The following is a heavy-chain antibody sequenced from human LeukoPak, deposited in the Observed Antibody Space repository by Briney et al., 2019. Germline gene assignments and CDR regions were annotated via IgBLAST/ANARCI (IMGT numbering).Heavy chain of an antibody. CDR3: ARDASGARIAGY. CDR1: GFTFSSYG. J-gene: IGHJ4*02. V-gene: IGHV3-30*03. Sequence: GGSLRLSCAASGFTFSSYGMHWVRQAPGKGLEWVAVISYDGSNKYYADSVKGRFTISRDNSKNTLYLQMNSLRAEDTAVYYCARDASGARIAGYWGQGTLVTVSS. CDR2: ISYDGSNK. D-gene: IGHD6-13*01.